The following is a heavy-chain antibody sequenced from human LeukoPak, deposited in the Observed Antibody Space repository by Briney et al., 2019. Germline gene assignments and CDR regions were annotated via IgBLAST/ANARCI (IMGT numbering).Heavy chain of an antibody. D-gene: IGHD6-13*01. Sequence: ASVKVSCKASGYRFSGYFIHWVRQAPGQGLEWMGWINPSGGATKSAQKFQGRVTMTRDTATNTGYMELSSLTSDDTALYYCARGSLLVAGDTERRPYDIWGQGTMVTVSS. CDR3: ARGSLLVAGDTERRPYDI. CDR1: GYRFSGYF. J-gene: IGHJ3*02. CDR2: INPSGGAT. V-gene: IGHV1-2*02.